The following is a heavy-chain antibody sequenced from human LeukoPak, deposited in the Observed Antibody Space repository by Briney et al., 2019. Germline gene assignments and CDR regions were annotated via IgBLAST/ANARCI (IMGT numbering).Heavy chain of an antibody. CDR1: GGSISTSNW. J-gene: IGHJ4*02. CDR2: VYHSGST. D-gene: IGHD3-10*01. V-gene: IGHV4-4*02. Sequence: PSGTLSLTCTVSGGSISTSNWWSWVRQPPGKGLEWIGEVYHSGSTTYNSSLKSRLTMSIDKSKNHFSLNLSSVTAADTAVYYCARRYYGSGTNYFDYRGQGTLVTVSS. CDR3: ARRYYGSGTNYFDY.